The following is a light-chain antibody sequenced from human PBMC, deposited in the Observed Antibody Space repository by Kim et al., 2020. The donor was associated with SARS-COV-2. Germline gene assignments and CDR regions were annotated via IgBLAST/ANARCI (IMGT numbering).Light chain of an antibody. CDR1: SSNIGSNF. CDR2: RNN. V-gene: IGLV1-47*01. J-gene: IGLJ2*01. CDR3: AAWDDSMGGVV. Sequence: QSVLTQPPSASGTPGQRVTISCSGSSSNIGSNFVYWYQQLPGTAPKLLIYRNNQRPSGVPDRFSGSKSGTSASLAISGLRSEDEADYHCAAWDDSMGGVVFGGGTQLTVL.